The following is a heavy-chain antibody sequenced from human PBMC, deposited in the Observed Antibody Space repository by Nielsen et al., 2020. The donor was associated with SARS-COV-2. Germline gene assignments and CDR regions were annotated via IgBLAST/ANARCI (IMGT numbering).Heavy chain of an antibody. V-gene: IGHV3-23*01. CDR2: ISGSGGST. J-gene: IGHJ4*02. CDR1: GFTFSSYG. CDR3: AKDRGYSSSWYYFDY. D-gene: IGHD6-13*01. Sequence: GGSLRLSCAASGFTFSSYGMHWVRQAPGKGLEWVSAISGSGGSTYYADSVKGRFTISRDNSKNTLYLQMNSLRAEDTAVYYCAKDRGYSSSWYYFDYWGQGTLVTVSS.